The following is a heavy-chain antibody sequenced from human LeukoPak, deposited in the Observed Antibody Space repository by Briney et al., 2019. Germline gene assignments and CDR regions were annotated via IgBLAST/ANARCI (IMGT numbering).Heavy chain of an antibody. CDR3: AREGGPYRPLDY. CDR2: AHLSGRT. Sequence: NSSETLSLTCGVSGGSISSTNWWTWVRQPPGEGLEWIGEAHLSGRTNYNPSLKSRVTMSVDMSENHISLKLTSVTAADTAVYYCAREGGPYRPLDYSGQGTLVTVSS. J-gene: IGHJ4*02. V-gene: IGHV4-4*02. CDR1: GGSISSTNW.